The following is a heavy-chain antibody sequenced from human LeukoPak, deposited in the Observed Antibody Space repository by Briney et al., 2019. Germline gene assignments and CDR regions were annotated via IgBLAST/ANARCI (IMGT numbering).Heavy chain of an antibody. Sequence: SETLSLTCSVFGGSISSYYWSWLRQPAGKGLEWIGRIYSSGSTNYNPSLKSRVTMSVDTSKNQFSLKLSSVTAADTAVYYCARGMAAGGFFYVFDIWGQGTMVTVSS. J-gene: IGHJ3*02. CDR3: ARGMAAGGFFYVFDI. CDR2: IYSSGST. D-gene: IGHD6-13*01. CDR1: GGSISSYY. V-gene: IGHV4-4*07.